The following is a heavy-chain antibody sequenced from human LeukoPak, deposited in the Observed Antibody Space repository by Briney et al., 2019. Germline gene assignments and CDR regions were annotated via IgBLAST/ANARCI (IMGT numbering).Heavy chain of an antibody. CDR2: IYYSGTT. CDR1: GGSISSYY. J-gene: IGHJ6*02. CDR3: AREGSVRIVGYYGMDV. D-gene: IGHD1-26*01. Sequence: SETLSLTCTVSGGSISSYYWSWIRQPPGKGLEWTGYIYYSGTTSYNPSLKSRVTISVDTSKNQFSLKMRSVTGADTAVYYCAREGSVRIVGYYGMDVWGQGTTVTVSS. V-gene: IGHV4-59*01.